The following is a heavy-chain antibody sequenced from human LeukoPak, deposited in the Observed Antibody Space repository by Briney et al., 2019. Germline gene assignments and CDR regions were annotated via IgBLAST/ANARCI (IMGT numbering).Heavy chain of an antibody. CDR3: ARGGNWNDY. Sequence: GGSLRLSCAASGFTFSSYNMNWVRQAPGKGLEWVSSISSSSYIYYADSVKGRFTISRDNAKNSLYLQMNSLGAEDTAVYYCARGGNWNDYWGQGTLVTVSS. CDR2: ISSSSYI. J-gene: IGHJ4*02. V-gene: IGHV3-21*01. D-gene: IGHD1-1*01. CDR1: GFTFSSYN.